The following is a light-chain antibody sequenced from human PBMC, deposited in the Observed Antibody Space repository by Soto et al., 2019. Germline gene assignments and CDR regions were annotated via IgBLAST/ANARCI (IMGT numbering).Light chain of an antibody. CDR1: QSVGSK. Sequence: EIVLTQSPGTLSLSPGERATLSCRASQSVGSKLAWFQQKPGQAPSLLIYGVSTRATGVPVRFSGSGSGTEFTLTVNSLQSEDFAVYYCQQYNNWPNTFGQGTKVDIK. CDR3: QQYNNWPNT. V-gene: IGKV3-15*01. J-gene: IGKJ2*01. CDR2: GVS.